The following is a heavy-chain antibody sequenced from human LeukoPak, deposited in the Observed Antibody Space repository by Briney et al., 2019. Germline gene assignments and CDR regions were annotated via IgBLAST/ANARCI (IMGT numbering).Heavy chain of an antibody. CDR3: ARGVLYDYIWGSYRQGLDY. J-gene: IGHJ4*02. D-gene: IGHD3-16*02. Sequence: PSETLSLTCAVYGGSFSGYYWSWIRQPPWKGLEWIGEINHSGSTNYNPSLKSRVTISVDTSKNQFSLKLSSVTAADTAVYYCARGVLYDYIWGSYRQGLDYWGQGTLVTVSS. V-gene: IGHV4-34*01. CDR1: GGSFSGYY. CDR2: INHSGST.